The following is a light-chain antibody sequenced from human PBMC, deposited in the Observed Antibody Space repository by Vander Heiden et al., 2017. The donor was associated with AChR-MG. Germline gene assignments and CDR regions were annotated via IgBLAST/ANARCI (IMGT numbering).Light chain of an antibody. CDR2: QNT. J-gene: IGLJ2*01. CDR3: QAWDGTTVV. Sequence: SFDLTLPHPVSVSPGPTHTIACSSDQLGNKYVCWYQQKPGQSPVLVIYQNTNRPSGIPERFSGSKSGKTATLTISGTQAIDEADYYCQAWDGTTVVFGGGTKLTVL. V-gene: IGLV3-1*01. CDR1: QLGNKY.